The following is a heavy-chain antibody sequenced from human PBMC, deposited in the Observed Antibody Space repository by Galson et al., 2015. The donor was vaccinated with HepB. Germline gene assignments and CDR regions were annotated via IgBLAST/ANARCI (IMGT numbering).Heavy chain of an antibody. Sequence: SETLSLTCTVSGGSISSSSYYWGWIRQPPGKGLEWIGSIYYSGSTYYNPSLKSRVTISVDTSKNQFSLKLSSVTAADTAVYYCARSPAGHEHYFDYWGQGTLVTVSS. CDR3: ARSPAGHEHYFDY. V-gene: IGHV4-39*01. CDR1: GGSISSSSYY. CDR2: IYYSGST. J-gene: IGHJ4*02. D-gene: IGHD6-19*01.